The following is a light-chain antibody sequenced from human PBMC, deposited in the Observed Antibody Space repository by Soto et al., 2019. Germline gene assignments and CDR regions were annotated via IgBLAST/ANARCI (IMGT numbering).Light chain of an antibody. CDR1: SCNIGADYD. J-gene: IGLJ1*01. Sequence: QSVLTQPPSVSGSPGQTVTISCTGSSCNIGADYDVHWYQQLPGTAPKLLIYGNSNRPSGVPDRFSGSKSGTSASLAISGLQAEDEADYYCQSYDSSRSGDVFGTGTKLTVL. V-gene: IGLV1-40*01. CDR2: GNS. CDR3: QSYDSSRSGDV.